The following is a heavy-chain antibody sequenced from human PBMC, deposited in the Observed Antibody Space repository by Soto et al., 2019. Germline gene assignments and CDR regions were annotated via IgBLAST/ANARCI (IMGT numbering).Heavy chain of an antibody. CDR1: GFTFSSYG. Sequence: QVQLVESGGGVVQPGRSLRLSCAASGFTFSSYGMHWVRQAPGKGLEWVAVIWYDGSNKYYADSVKGRFTISRDNSKNTLYLQMNSLRAEDTAVYYCARGGGSSGWRFDHWGQGTLVTVSS. CDR2: IWYDGSNK. CDR3: ARGGGSSGWRFDH. D-gene: IGHD6-19*01. J-gene: IGHJ4*02. V-gene: IGHV3-33*01.